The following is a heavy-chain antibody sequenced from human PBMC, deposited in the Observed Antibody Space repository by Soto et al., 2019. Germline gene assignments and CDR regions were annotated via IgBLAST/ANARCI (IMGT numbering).Heavy chain of an antibody. Sequence: GASVKVSCKASGGTFNSYSIDWVRQAPGQGLEWMGGIIPMSGRPNYAQRFQGRVKFSADKSTNTVYMEMNSLTYEDTAVYYCTRRGRESANWFDPWGQGTQVTVSS. V-gene: IGHV1-69*06. CDR1: GGTFNSYS. J-gene: IGHJ5*02. CDR3: TRRGRESANWFDP. CDR2: IIPMSGRP.